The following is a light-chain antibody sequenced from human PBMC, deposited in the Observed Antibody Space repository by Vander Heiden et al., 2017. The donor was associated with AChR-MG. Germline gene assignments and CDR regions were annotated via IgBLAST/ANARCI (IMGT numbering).Light chain of an antibody. CDR2: GNS. J-gene: IGLJ3*02. V-gene: IGLV1-40*01. CDR1: SSNTGAGYD. CDR3: QSYDSSLSGL. Sequence: QSVLPQPPSVSGAPGQRVTISRTGGSSNTGAGYDVHWYQQLPGTAPKLLIYGNSNRPSGVPDRFSGSKSGTSAYLTITGLQAEDEADYYCQSYDSSLSGLFGGGTKLTVL.